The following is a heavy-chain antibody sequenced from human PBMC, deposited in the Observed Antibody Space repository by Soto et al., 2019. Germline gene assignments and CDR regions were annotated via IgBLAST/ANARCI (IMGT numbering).Heavy chain of an antibody. V-gene: IGHV3-21*06. CDR2: ISKSSSYT. J-gene: IGHJ4*02. D-gene: IGHD3-16*01. CDR1: GFTFSSYT. Sequence: EVQLVESGGGLVKPGGSLRLSCEASGFTFSSYTMSWVRQAPGRGLEWVSSISKSSSYTFYADSVKGRFTLSRDNAKSSMYLRMNSLRAEDTDMYYGARDLGHSYVLDYWGQGALVTVSS. CDR3: ARDLGHSYVLDY.